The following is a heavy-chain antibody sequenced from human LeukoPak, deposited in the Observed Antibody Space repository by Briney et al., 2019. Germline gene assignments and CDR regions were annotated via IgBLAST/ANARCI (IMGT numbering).Heavy chain of an antibody. D-gene: IGHD6-13*01. CDR3: ARGRRPPGSSWYNY. V-gene: IGHV1-8*01. Sequence: ASVKVSCKASGYTFTSYDINWVRQATGQGLEWMGWMNPNSGNTGYAQKFQGRVTMTRNTSISTAYMELSSLRSEDTAVYYCARGRRPPGSSWYNYWGQGTLDTVSS. J-gene: IGHJ4*02. CDR2: MNPNSGNT. CDR1: GYTFTSYD.